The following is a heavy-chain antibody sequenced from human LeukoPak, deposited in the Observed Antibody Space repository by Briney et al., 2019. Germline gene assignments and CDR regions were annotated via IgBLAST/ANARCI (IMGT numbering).Heavy chain of an antibody. CDR2: IYYSGSA. V-gene: IGHV4-59*11. D-gene: IGHD2-2*01. CDR1: GGSISSHY. J-gene: IGHJ6*03. Sequence: SETLSLTCTVSGGSISSHYWSWIRQPPGKGLEWSGYIYYSGSANYNPSLKSRVTISVDTSKNQFSLKLTSVTAADTAVYYCARAIVIPAAMSNYMDVWGKGTTVTVSS. CDR3: ARAIVIPAAMSNYMDV.